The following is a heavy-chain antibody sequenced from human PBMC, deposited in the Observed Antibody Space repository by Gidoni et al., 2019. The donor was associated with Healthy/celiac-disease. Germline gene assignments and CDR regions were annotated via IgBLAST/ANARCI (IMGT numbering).Heavy chain of an antibody. V-gene: IGHV3-13*04. D-gene: IGHD2-2*01. J-gene: IGHJ4*02. CDR3: ARAGIVYCSSTSCPFDY. Sequence: EVQLVESGGGLVQPGGSLRLSCAASGFTFSSYDMHWVRQATGKGLEWVSAIGTAGDTYYPGSVKGRFTISRENAKNSLYLQMNSLRAGDTAVYYCARAGIVYCSSTSCPFDYWGQGTLVTVSS. CDR2: IGTAGDT. CDR1: GFTFSSYD.